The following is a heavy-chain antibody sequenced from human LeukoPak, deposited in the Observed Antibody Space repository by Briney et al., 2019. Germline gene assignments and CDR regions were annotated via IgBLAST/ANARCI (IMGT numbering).Heavy chain of an antibody. V-gene: IGHV1-2*02. CDR2: INPNSGGT. Sequence: RASVKVSCKASGYTFTGYYMHWVRQAPGQGLEWMGWINPNSGGTNYAQKFQGRVTMTRDTSISTAYMELSRLRSDDTAVYYCARGSYGDYHYYYMDVWGKGTTVTISS. CDR3: ARGSYGDYHYYYMDV. D-gene: IGHD4-17*01. CDR1: GYTFTGYY. J-gene: IGHJ6*03.